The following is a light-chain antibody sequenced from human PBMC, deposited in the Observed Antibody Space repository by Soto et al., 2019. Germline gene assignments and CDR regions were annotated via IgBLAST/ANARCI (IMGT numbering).Light chain of an antibody. CDR3: QQYDRPPIT. CDR2: SAS. Sequence: TQSPATRSACPGGRATLVCRARQKGSTTNLAWYQHKPCQAPRLLIYSASSRATGIPDRFSGSGSGTDFTLTISSREPEEVALYYCQQYDRPPITFGQGTRLEIK. V-gene: IGKV3-20*01. CDR1: QKGSTTN. J-gene: IGKJ5*01.